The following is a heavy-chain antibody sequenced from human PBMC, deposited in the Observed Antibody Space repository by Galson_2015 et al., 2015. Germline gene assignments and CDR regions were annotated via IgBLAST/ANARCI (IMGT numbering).Heavy chain of an antibody. J-gene: IGHJ4*02. Sequence: YDGNKRFYADSVKGRFSISRDHSENSVYLQMNNLRAEDTAMYYCARDGPRGTVSGFDSWGQGTLVTVSS. V-gene: IGHV3-30*07. CDR2: YDGNKR. CDR3: ARDGPRGTVSGFDS. D-gene: IGHD3-10*01.